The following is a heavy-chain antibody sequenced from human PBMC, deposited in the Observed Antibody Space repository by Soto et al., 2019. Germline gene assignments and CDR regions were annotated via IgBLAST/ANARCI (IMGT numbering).Heavy chain of an antibody. CDR2: IVVGSGNT. CDR3: AADAVWAGDDYYYGMDV. D-gene: IGHD3-16*01. Sequence: SVKVSCKASGFTFTSSAVQWVRQARGQRLEWIGWIVVGSGNTNYAQKFQERVTITRDMSTSTAYMELSSLRSEDTAVYYCAADAVWAGDDYYYGMDVWGQGTTVTVSS. J-gene: IGHJ6*02. CDR1: GFTFTSSA. V-gene: IGHV1-58*01.